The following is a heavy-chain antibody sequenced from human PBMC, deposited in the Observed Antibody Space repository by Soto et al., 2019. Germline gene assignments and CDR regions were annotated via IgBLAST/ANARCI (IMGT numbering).Heavy chain of an antibody. CDR1: GDSINSGSYY. Sequence: SETLSLTCTVSGDSINSGSYYWTWIRQHPGKGLEWIGYIYYSGSTYYNPSLKSRVTISVDTSKNQFSLNLNSVTAADTAVYYYSRVPVYFVVDRDAPLTYLYYGMDVWGQGTTVTVS. V-gene: IGHV4-31*03. D-gene: IGHD3-9*01. CDR3: SRVPVYFVVDRDAPLTYLYYGMDV. J-gene: IGHJ6*02. CDR2: IYYSGST.